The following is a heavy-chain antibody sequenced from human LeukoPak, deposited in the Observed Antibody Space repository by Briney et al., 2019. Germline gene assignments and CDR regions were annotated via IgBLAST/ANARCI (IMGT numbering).Heavy chain of an antibody. V-gene: IGHV4-4*08. J-gene: IGHJ4*02. CDR1: GGSINNYC. D-gene: IGHD6-19*01. CDR2: FDNSGST. Sequence: PSETLSLTCTVSGGSINNYCWSWIRQPPGKGLEWIGFFDNSGSTNYNPSLKSQVTISVDTSKNQVSLKLNSVTAADTAVYYCARGLFQWPARIDYWGRGTLVTVSS. CDR3: ARGLFQWPARIDY.